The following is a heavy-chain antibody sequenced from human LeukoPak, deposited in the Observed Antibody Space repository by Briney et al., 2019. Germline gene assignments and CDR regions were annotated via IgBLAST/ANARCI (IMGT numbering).Heavy chain of an antibody. CDR3: ARTLPAAAILNWFDP. D-gene: IGHD2-2*01. J-gene: IGHJ5*02. V-gene: IGHV4-39*07. CDR1: GSSISSSSYY. Sequence: PSETLSLTCTVSGSSISSSSYYWGWIRQPPGKGLEWIGSIYYSGSTYYNPSLKSRVTISVDTSKNQFSLKLSSVTAADTAVYYCARTLPAAAILNWFDPWGQGTLVTVSS. CDR2: IYYSGST.